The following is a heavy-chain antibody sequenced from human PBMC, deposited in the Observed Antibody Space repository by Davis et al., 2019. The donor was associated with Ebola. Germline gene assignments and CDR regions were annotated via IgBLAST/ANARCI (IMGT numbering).Heavy chain of an antibody. Sequence: GGSLRLSCAASGFTFSNAWMSWVRQAPGKGLEWVGRIKSKTDGGTTDYAAPVKGRFTISRDDSKNTLYLQMNSLKTEDTAVYYCTTAYCSGGSCYLMVVWGQGTTVTVSS. D-gene: IGHD2-15*01. CDR3: TTAYCSGGSCYLMVV. CDR2: IKSKTDGGTT. J-gene: IGHJ6*02. CDR1: GFTFSNAW. V-gene: IGHV3-15*01.